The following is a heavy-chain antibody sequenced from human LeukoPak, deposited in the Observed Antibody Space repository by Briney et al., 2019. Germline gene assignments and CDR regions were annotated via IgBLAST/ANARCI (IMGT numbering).Heavy chain of an antibody. CDR2: VRNDGSDT. J-gene: IGHJ4*02. CDR3: ARDRGKDYFDS. V-gene: IGHV3-33*01. D-gene: IGHD4-23*01. CDR1: GLTFTSHG. Sequence: GTSLRLSCTTSGLTFTSHGFHWLRQVVGKRLEWVAFVRNDGSDTYHANSVKGRFSISRDDSKNTLYLQMNSLRPEGTAIYYCARDRGKDYFDSWGQGTQVTVSS.